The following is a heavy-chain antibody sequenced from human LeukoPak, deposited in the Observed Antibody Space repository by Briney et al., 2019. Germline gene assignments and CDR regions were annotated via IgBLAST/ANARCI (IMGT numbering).Heavy chain of an antibody. CDR1: GFTFSSYA. Sequence: GGSLRLSCAASGFTFSSYAMSWVRQAPGKGLEWVSGISGSGTSTYYADSVKGRFTISRDNSKNTLYLQMNSLRAEDTAVYYCATGEIAAAGTSYYYYGMDVWGQGTTVTVSS. V-gene: IGHV3-23*01. CDR3: ATGEIAAAGTSYYYYGMDV. J-gene: IGHJ6*02. CDR2: ISGSGTST. D-gene: IGHD6-13*01.